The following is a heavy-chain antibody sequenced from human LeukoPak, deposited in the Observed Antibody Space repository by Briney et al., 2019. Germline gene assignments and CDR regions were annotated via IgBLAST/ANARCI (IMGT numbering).Heavy chain of an antibody. CDR1: GFTFSSYK. Sequence: PGGSLRLSCAVSGFTFSSYKFHWVRQAPGKGLEWISYIHTSGTFIDYADSVEGRFTISRDNAKNSLYLQMNSLRAEDTAIYYCVREGISDSNFDYWGQGTLVTVSS. V-gene: IGHV3-48*03. D-gene: IGHD3-3*02. CDR3: VREGISDSNFDY. CDR2: IHTSGTFI. J-gene: IGHJ4*02.